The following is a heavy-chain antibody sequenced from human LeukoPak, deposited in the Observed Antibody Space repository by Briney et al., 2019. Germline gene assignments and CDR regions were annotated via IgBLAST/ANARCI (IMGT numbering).Heavy chain of an antibody. D-gene: IGHD5-12*01. Sequence: PGGSLRLSCAASGFTFSSYAMSWVRQAPGKGLEWVSTISGSGGGTYYTDSVKGRFTISRGNSKNTLYLQLSSLRAEETAVYYCAKVVYSGYGPADYWGQGTLVTVSS. J-gene: IGHJ4*02. V-gene: IGHV3-23*01. CDR2: ISGSGGGT. CDR3: AKVVYSGYGPADY. CDR1: GFTFSSYA.